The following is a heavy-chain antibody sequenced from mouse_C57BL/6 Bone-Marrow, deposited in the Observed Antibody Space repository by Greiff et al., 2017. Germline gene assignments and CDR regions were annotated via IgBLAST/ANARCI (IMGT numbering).Heavy chain of an antibody. CDR3: ARGHYYGTWFAY. CDR2: ISYDGSN. V-gene: IGHV3-6*01. CDR1: GYSITSGYY. J-gene: IGHJ3*01. Sequence: EVQLQESGPGLVKPSQSLSLTCSVTGYSITSGYYWNWIRQFPGNKLEWMGYISYDGSNNYNSSLKNRISITRDTSKNQFFLKLNSVTTEDTATYYCARGHYYGTWFAYWGQGTLVTVSA. D-gene: IGHD1-1*01.